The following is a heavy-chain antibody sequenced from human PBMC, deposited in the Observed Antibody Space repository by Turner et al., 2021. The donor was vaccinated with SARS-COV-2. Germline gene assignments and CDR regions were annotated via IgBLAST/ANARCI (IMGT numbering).Heavy chain of an antibody. CDR3: ARAGWDLLPFDAFDI. Sequence: QLVESVGGVVQPGRSLRLSCAASGFTFSTYAMHWVRQAPGKGLEWVAVISYDGSNKYYADAVKGRFTISRDNSKNTLYLQMNSLRAEDTAVYYCARAGWDLLPFDAFDIWGQGTMVTISS. CDR1: GFTFSTYA. J-gene: IGHJ3*02. CDR2: ISYDGSNK. D-gene: IGHD1-26*01. V-gene: IGHV3-30-3*01.